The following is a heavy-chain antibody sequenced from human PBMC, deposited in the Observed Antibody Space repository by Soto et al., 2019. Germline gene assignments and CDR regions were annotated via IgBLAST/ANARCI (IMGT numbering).Heavy chain of an antibody. J-gene: IGHJ4*02. CDR2: ISAYNGNT. CDR1: GYTFTSYG. Sequence: GSVKGTCKASGYTFTSYGISWVREAPGQGLEWMGWISAYNGNTNYAQKLQGRVTMTTDTSTSAAYMELRSLRSDAPAVYYCAREKVEMATIIDSFDYWGQGTLVTVSS. V-gene: IGHV1-18*01. CDR3: AREKVEMATIIDSFDY. D-gene: IGHD5-12*01.